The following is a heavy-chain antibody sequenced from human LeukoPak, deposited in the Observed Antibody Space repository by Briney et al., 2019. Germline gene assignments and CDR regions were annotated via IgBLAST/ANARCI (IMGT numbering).Heavy chain of an antibody. CDR3: AKGHSGSYYSFDY. CDR1: GFTFDDYA. J-gene: IGHJ4*02. CDR2: ISWNSGSI. V-gene: IGHV3-9*01. D-gene: IGHD1-26*01. Sequence: EPGGSLRLSCAASGFTFDDYAMHWVRHAPGKGLEWVSGISWNSGSIIYADSVKGRFTISRDNAKNSLYLQMNSLRAEDTAVYYCAKGHSGSYYSFDYWGQGTLVTVSS.